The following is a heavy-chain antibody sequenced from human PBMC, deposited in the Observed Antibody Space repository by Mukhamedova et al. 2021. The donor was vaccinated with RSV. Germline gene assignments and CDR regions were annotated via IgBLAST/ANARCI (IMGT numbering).Heavy chain of an antibody. D-gene: IGHD3-10*01. Sequence: VSYITDSGSTIYYADSVKGRFTISRDNAKNSLYLRMNSLRAEDTAVYFCARHYCGSGSPFDYWGQGTLVTVSS. CDR2: ITDSGSTI. V-gene: IGHV3-11*04. J-gene: IGHJ4*02. CDR3: ARHYCGSGSPFDY.